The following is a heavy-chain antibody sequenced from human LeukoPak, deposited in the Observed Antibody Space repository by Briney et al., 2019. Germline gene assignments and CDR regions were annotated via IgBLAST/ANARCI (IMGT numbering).Heavy chain of an antibody. CDR3: VRARVGAQTFDL. CDR1: GFTFDAYG. CDR2: ISISSSTM. D-gene: IGHD1-26*01. Sequence: GGSLRLSCAASGFTFDAYGMNWVRQAPGKGLDWVSYISISSSTMYYSDSVMGRFTISRDNAKNSLFLQMNSLRAEDTAVYYCVRARVGAQTFDLWGQGTLVTVSS. J-gene: IGHJ4*02. V-gene: IGHV3-48*04.